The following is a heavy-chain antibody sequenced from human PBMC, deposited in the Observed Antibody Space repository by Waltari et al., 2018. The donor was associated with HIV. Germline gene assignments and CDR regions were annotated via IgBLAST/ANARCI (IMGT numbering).Heavy chain of an antibody. V-gene: IGHV3-30*18. CDR1: GFTFSSYG. J-gene: IGHJ3*02. Sequence: QVQLVESGGGVVQPGRSLRLSCAASGFTFSSYGMHWVRQAPGKGLAWVAVISNNGRKKYYANSVKGRFTISRDNSKNTLYLQMNSLRAEDTAVYYCAKLRYYDSSGRYPSGDAFDIWGQGTMVTVSS. CDR3: AKLRYYDSSGRYPSGDAFDI. D-gene: IGHD3-22*01. CDR2: ISNNGRKK.